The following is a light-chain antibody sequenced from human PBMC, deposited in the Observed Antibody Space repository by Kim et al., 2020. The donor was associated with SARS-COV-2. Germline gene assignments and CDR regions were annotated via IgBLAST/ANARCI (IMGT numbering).Light chain of an antibody. Sequence: DIQMTQSPSTLSASVGDRVTITCRASQTLSGRLAWYQQKPGKAPKLLIFDVSTLESGVPSRFRGSGSGTDFILTNSSLQPDDSASYYCQNRKTFGQGTKVDIK. CDR2: DVS. V-gene: IGKV1-5*01. CDR3: QNRKT. CDR1: QTLSGR. J-gene: IGKJ1*01.